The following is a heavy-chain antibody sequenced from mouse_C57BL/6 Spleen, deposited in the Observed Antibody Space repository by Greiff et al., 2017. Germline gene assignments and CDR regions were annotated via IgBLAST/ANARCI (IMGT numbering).Heavy chain of an antibody. CDR1: GFTFSSYA. J-gene: IGHJ3*01. V-gene: IGHV5-4*01. CDR3: ARDQDYGSPFAY. CDR2: ISDGGSYT. D-gene: IGHD1-1*01. Sequence: EVQGVESGGGLVKPGGSLKLSCAASGFTFSSYAMSWVRQTPEKRLEWVATISDGGSYTYYPDNVKGRFTISRDNAKNNLYLQMSHLKSEDTAMYYCARDQDYGSPFAYWGQGTLFTVSA.